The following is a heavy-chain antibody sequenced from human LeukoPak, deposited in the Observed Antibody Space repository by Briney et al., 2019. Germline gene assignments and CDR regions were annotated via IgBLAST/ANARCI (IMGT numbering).Heavy chain of an antibody. J-gene: IGHJ4*02. CDR1: GFTFSNAW. CDR3: ARDQPSSWYYFDY. D-gene: IGHD6-13*01. V-gene: IGHV3-11*04. Sequence: GGSLRLSCAASGFTFSNAWMSWVRQAPGKGLEWVSYITRSGDTIYYADSVKGRFTISRDNAKNSLYLQMNSLRAEDTAVYYCARDQPSSWYYFDYWGQGTLVTVSS. CDR2: ITRSGDTI.